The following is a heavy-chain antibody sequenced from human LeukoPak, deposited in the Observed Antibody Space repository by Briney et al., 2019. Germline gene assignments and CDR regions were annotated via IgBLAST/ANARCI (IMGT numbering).Heavy chain of an antibody. Sequence: GGSLRLSCAASGFTFSSYWMSWVRQAPGKGLEWVANIKQDGSEKYYVDSVKGRFTISRDNSKNTLYLQMNSLRAEDTAVYYCATLTGPRDYWGQGTLVTVSS. J-gene: IGHJ4*02. D-gene: IGHD7-27*01. CDR1: GFTFSSYW. CDR2: IKQDGSEK. V-gene: IGHV3-7*03. CDR3: ATLTGPRDY.